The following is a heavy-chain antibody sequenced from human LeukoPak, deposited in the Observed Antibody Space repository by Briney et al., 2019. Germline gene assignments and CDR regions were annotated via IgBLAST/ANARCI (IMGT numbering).Heavy chain of an antibody. Sequence: GGSLRLSCAASGFSFSSYTMNWVRQAPGKGLEWVSIISSSSSYIYYADSVKGRFTISRDNAKNALYLQMNSLRVEDTAVYYCARDGRCGGDCYASWGQGTLVAVSS. CDR3: ARDGRCGGDCYAS. CDR2: ISSSSSYI. J-gene: IGHJ4*02. V-gene: IGHV3-21*01. D-gene: IGHD2-21*02. CDR1: GFSFSSYT.